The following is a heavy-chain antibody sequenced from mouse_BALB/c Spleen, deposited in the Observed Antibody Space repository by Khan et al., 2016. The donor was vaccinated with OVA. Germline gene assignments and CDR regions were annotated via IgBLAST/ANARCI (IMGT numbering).Heavy chain of an antibody. CDR3: ARTANIKY. CDR1: GYSITSGYG. D-gene: IGHD1-2*01. Sequence: EVQLLESGPGLEKPSQSLSLTCTVTGYSITSGYGWNWIRQFRGKKLEWMGYISYSGSPNYNPSLNSRISTTRDTSKNQFFLQLNSVTTENTATYSNARTANIKYWGQGTTLTVSS. CDR2: ISYSGSP. V-gene: IGHV3-2*02. J-gene: IGHJ2*01.